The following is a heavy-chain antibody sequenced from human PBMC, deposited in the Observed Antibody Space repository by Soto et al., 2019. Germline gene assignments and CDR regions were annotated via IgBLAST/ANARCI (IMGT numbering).Heavy chain of an antibody. J-gene: IGHJ6*02. D-gene: IGHD3-22*01. CDR1: VFTFSSYA. Sequence: GGSLRLSCAASVFTFSSYAIHWVRHAPGKGLERVAVISYDGSNKYYADSVKGRFTISRDNSKNTLYLQMNSLRAEDTAVYYCARDLYYYDSSGYPASYGMDVWGQGTTVTVSS. CDR3: ARDLYYYDSSGYPASYGMDV. CDR2: ISYDGSNK. V-gene: IGHV3-30-3*01.